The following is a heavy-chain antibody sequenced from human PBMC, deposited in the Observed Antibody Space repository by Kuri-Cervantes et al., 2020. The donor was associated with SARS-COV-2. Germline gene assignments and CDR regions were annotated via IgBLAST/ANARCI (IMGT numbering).Heavy chain of an antibody. CDR3: ARVARLVSYYFDY. V-gene: IGHV4-38-2*02. CDR1: GYSISSGYY. J-gene: IGHJ4*02. D-gene: IGHD6-6*01. CDR2: IYHSGST. Sequence: GSLRLSCTVSGYSISSGYYWGWIRQPPGKGLEWIGSIYHSGSTYYNPSLKSRVTISVDTSKNQFSLKPSSVTAADTAVYYCARVARLVSYYFDYWGQGTLVTVSS.